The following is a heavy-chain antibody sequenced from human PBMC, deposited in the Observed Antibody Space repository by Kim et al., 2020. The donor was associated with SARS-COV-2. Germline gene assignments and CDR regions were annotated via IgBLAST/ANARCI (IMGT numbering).Heavy chain of an antibody. Sequence: PSLKGRVTISVDTSKNQFSLKLSSVTAADTAVYYCARQIIAAAGTSAFDIWGQGTMVTVSS. D-gene: IGHD6-13*01. V-gene: IGHV4-39*01. J-gene: IGHJ3*02. CDR3: ARQIIAAAGTSAFDI.